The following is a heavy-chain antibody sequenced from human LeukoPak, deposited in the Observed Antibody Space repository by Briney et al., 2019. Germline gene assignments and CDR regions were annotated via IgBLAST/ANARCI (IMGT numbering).Heavy chain of an antibody. CDR1: GYSISSGYY. J-gene: IGHJ3*02. CDR3: ARLTGDGYSPQDSFDI. CDR2: IYHSGST. V-gene: IGHV4-38-2*01. Sequence: ASEPLSLTCAVSGYSISSGYYWGWIRPPPGKGLEWIGSIYHSGSTYYNPSLKSRVTISVDTSKNQFSLKLSSVTAADTAVYYCARLTGDGYSPQDSFDIWGQGTMVTVSS. D-gene: IGHD5-24*01.